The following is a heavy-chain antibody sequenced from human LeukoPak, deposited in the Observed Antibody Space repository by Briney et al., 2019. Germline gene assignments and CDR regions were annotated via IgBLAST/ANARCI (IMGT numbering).Heavy chain of an antibody. J-gene: IGHJ4*02. CDR3: ARDGGHSTDFDY. CDR1: GFMFSRHW. CDR2: IKQDGSER. Sequence: GGSLRLSCAPSGFMFSRHWMGWVRQAPGKGPEWVANIKQDGSERYYVDSVKGRFTISRDNAKNSLYLQMNSLRAEDTAVYYCARDGGHSTDFDYWGQGTLVTVSS. V-gene: IGHV3-7*01. D-gene: IGHD2/OR15-2a*01.